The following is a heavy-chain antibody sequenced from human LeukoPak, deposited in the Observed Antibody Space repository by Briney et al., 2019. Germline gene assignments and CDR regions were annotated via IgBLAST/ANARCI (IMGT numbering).Heavy chain of an antibody. J-gene: IGHJ6*02. CDR1: GFTFSSYS. CDR2: ISSSSSYI. Sequence: GGSLRLSCAASGFTFSSYSMNWVRQAPGKGLEWVSSISSSSSYIYYADSVKGRFTISRDNAKNSLYLQMNSLRAEDTAVYYCARDTRPDTAMVKDYYGTDVWGQGTTVTVSS. CDR3: ARDTRPDTAMVKDYYGTDV. D-gene: IGHD5-18*01. V-gene: IGHV3-21*01.